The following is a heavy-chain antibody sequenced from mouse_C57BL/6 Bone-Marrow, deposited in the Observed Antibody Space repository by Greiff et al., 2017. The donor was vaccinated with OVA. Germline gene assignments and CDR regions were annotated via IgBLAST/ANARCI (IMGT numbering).Heavy chain of an antibody. D-gene: IGHD2-12*01. CDR1: GFTFSDYY. CDR2: ISNGGGST. CDR3: ARHREDYSNDDAMDY. J-gene: IGHJ4*01. V-gene: IGHV5-12*01. Sequence: EVQLVESGGGLVQPGGSLKLSCAASGFTFSDYYMYWVRQTPEKRLEWVAYISNGGGSTYYPDTVKGRFTLSRDNSTTTLYLQMSRLKSEDTAMYYCARHREDYSNDDAMDYWGQGTSVTVSA.